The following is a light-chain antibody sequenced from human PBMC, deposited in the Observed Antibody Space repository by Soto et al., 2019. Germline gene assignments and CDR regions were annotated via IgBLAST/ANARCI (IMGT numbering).Light chain of an antibody. CDR1: SSDAGGYNY. CDR2: DVS. CDR3: SSFTSSSTLYV. V-gene: IGLV2-14*01. Sequence: QSALTQPASMSGSPGQSIAISCTGTSSDAGGYNYVSWYQQHPGKAPKLMIYDVSNRPSGVSNRFSGSKSGNTASLTISGLQPEDEADYYCSSFTSSSTLYVFGTGTKLTVL. J-gene: IGLJ1*01.